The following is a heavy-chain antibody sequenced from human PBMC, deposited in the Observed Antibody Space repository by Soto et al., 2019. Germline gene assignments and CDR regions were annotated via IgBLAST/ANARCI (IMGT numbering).Heavy chain of an antibody. V-gene: IGHV5-51*01. CDR1: GYSFTSYW. CDR2: IYPGDSDT. CDR3: ARLGGDVYYYYGMDV. J-gene: IGHJ6*02. Sequence: PGESLKISCKGSGYSFTSYWIGWVRQMPGKGLEWMGIIYPGDSDTRYSPSFQGQVTISADKSISTAYLQWSSLKASDTAMYYCARLGGDVYYYYGMDVWGQGTTVTVSS. D-gene: IGHD2-21*02.